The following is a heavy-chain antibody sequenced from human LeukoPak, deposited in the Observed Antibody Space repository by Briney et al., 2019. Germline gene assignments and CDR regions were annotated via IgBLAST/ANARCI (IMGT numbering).Heavy chain of an antibody. CDR2: FYHSGST. J-gene: IGHJ2*01. D-gene: IGHD1-26*01. CDR1: GDSITRYY. V-gene: IGHV4-59*01. Sequence: SETLSLTCAVSGDSITRYYWSWIRQPPGKGLEWIGYFYHSGSTDSNPSLKSRVIIALDTSKRQFSPKLTSVAAADTAVYFCARSLGLGRFDLWGRGTLVTVSS. CDR3: ARSLGLGRFDL.